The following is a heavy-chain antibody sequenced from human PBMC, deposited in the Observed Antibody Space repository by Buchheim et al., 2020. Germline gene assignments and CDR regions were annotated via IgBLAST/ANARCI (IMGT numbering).Heavy chain of an antibody. CDR2: IYHTGNT. D-gene: IGHD2-15*01. V-gene: IGHV4-31*03. Sequence: QVQLQESGPGLVKPSQTLSLTCSVSGGSISSGDYYWNWIRQPPGKGLEWIGYIYHTGNTNYNPSLQSRVSISIDTSNQQLSLKLSSVTAADTAVYYCARARYYSYGWGWFDPCGQGTL. CDR3: ARARYYSYGWGWFDP. J-gene: IGHJ5*02. CDR1: GGSISSGDYY.